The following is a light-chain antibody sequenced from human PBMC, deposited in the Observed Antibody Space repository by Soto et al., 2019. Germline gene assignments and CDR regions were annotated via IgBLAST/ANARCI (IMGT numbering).Light chain of an antibody. CDR2: KAS. Sequence: DIQMTQSPSTLSASVGDRVTITCRASQSISSWLAWYQQKPGKAPKLLIYKASSLQSGVPSRFSGSGSGTEFTITISSLQPDDFATYYCQQYNSYPVTIGQGTRLEIK. V-gene: IGKV1-5*03. J-gene: IGKJ5*01. CDR3: QQYNSYPVT. CDR1: QSISSW.